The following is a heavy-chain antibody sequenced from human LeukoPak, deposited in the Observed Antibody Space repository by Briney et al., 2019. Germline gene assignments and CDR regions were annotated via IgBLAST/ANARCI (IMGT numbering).Heavy chain of an antibody. CDR1: GVSISNTDRY. CDR2: IYYSGST. V-gene: IGHV4-39*01. J-gene: IGHJ6*03. Sequence: SETLSLTCSVFGVSISNTDRYWGWVRQSPEKGLEWIGSIYYSGSTYSNPSLQSRVTISVDTSKNQFSLKLNSVTAADTAVYYYMDVWGKGTTVTISS. CDR3: MDV.